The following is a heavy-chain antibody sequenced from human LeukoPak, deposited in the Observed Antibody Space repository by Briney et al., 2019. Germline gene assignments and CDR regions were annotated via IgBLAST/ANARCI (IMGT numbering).Heavy chain of an antibody. CDR3: ARRSHDYGGKEYYFDY. V-gene: IGHV4-39*01. CDR2: IYYSGST. Sequence: SETLSLTCTVSGGSISSSSYDWGWIRQPRGKGLERIGSIYYSGSTYYNPSRKSRFTISVDTSKNQFSLKLRSVTAADTAVYYCARRSHDYGGKEYYFDYWGQGTLVTVSS. J-gene: IGHJ4*02. CDR1: GGSISSSSYD. D-gene: IGHD4-23*01.